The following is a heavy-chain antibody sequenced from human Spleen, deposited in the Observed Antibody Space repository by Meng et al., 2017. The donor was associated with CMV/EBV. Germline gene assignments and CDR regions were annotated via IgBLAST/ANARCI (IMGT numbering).Heavy chain of an antibody. CDR3: ARDPQYCSSTSCYTWGYYYYYGMDV. CDR2: INHSGST. J-gene: IGHJ6*02. D-gene: IGHD2-2*02. CDR1: GGSFSGYY. Sequence: SETLSLTCAVYGGSFSGYYWNWIRQPPGKGLEWIGEINHSGSTNYNPSLKSRVTISVDTSKNQFSLKLSSVTAADTAVYYCARDPQYCSSTSCYTWGYYYYYGMDVWGQGTTVTVSS. V-gene: IGHV4-34*01.